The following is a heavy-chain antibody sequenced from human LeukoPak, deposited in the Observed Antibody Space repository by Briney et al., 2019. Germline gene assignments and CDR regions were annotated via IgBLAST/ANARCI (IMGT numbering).Heavy chain of an antibody. D-gene: IGHD3-3*01. CDR2: ISDNGDRT. J-gene: IGHJ3*01. CDR1: GFTFSSYG. V-gene: IGHV3-23*01. Sequence: GGSLRLSCAASGFTFSSYGMHWVRQAPGKGLEWVSVISDNGDRTYYADSVKGRFTISRDNSKNTLYLQMNSLTIDDTAVYYCARSIFGVTHGFDVWGQGTMVTVSS. CDR3: ARSIFGVTHGFDV.